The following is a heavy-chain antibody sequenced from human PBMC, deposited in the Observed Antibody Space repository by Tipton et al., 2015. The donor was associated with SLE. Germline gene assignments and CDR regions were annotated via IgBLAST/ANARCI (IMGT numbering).Heavy chain of an antibody. CDR3: ARGWGEICKGPTCIYYNYMDV. D-gene: IGHD3-16*01. CDR1: GGSISSSSYY. CDR2: VFYSGKT. Sequence: LRLSCSVSGGSISSSSYYWGWIRQSPGKGLEWIGNVFYSGKTFYNPSLQSRVTISLDTSKNQFSLRLSSVTAADTAVYYCARGWGEICKGPTCIYYNYMDVWGKGTTVTVS. V-gene: IGHV4-39*07. J-gene: IGHJ6*03.